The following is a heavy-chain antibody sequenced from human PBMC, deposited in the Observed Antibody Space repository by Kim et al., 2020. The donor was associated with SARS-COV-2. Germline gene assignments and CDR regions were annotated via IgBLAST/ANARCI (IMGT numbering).Heavy chain of an antibody. CDR3: ARVSSSWYGYGMDV. D-gene: IGHD6-13*01. CDR2: INHSGST. Sequence: SETLSLTCAVYGGSFSGYYWSWIRQPPGKGLEWIGEINHSGSTNYNPSLKSRVTISLDTSKNQFSLKLSSVTAADTAVYYCARVSSSWYGYGMDVWGQGTTVTVSS. CDR1: GGSFSGYY. V-gene: IGHV4-34*01. J-gene: IGHJ6*02.